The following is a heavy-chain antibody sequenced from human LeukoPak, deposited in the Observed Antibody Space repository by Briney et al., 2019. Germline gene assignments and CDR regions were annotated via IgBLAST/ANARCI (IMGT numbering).Heavy chain of an antibody. J-gene: IGHJ3*02. V-gene: IGHV4-59*01. CDR1: GGSFSGYY. CDR3: ARDRTYYYDSSRAFDI. D-gene: IGHD3-22*01. CDR2: IYYSGST. Sequence: SSETLSLTCAVYGGSFSGYYWSWIRQPPGKGLEWIGYIYYSGSTNYNPSLKSRVTISVDTSKNQFSLKLSSVTAADTAVYYCARDRTYYYDSSRAFDIWGQGTMVTVSS.